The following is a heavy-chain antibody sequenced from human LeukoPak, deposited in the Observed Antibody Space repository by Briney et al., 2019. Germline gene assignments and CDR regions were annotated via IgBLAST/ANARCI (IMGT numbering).Heavy chain of an antibody. J-gene: IGHJ6*02. CDR3: ASVYNYGMDV. CDR1: GYTFTCYG. V-gene: IGHV1-18*01. Sequence: ASVKVSCKASGYTFTCYGISWVRQAPGQGLEWMGWISAYNGNTNYAQKLQGRVTMTIDTSTSTAYMELRSLRSEDTAVYYCASVYNYGMDVWGQGTTVIVSS. CDR2: ISAYNGNT.